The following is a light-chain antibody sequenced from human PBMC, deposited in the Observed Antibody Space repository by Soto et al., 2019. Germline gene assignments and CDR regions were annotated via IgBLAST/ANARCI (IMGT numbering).Light chain of an antibody. CDR3: AAWDASLGGFYV. J-gene: IGLJ1*01. Sequence: QSALTQPPSASGTPGQSVTISCSGSRSSIGSNTVNWYQHLPGSAPKLLIYSNNHRPSGVPDRFSASKAGASASLAISGLQSEDEGDYYCAAWDASLGGFYVFGSGTKVTVL. V-gene: IGLV1-44*01. CDR1: RSSIGSNT. CDR2: SNN.